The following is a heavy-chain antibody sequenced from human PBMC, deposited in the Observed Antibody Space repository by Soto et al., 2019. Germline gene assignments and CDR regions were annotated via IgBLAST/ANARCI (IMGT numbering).Heavy chain of an antibody. V-gene: IGHV3-30*18. D-gene: IGHD2-15*01. J-gene: IGHJ4*02. CDR3: AKTDPGGRCSGICYPDY. Sequence: QVHLVESGGGVVKLGRSLRLSCAASGFTLSPYALHWLGQAPGKGLEGWPIISYDPINKFYGDAVRGRFTISRDNSKNTLYLQMNSLRPEDTAVYYCAKTDPGGRCSGICYPDYWGQGTLVTVSS. CDR2: ISYDPINK. CDR1: GFTLSPYA.